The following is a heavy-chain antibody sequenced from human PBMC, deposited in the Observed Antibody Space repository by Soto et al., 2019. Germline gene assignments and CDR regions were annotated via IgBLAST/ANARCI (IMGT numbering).Heavy chain of an antibody. V-gene: IGHV2-5*02. CDR3: AHRGEYYFDY. Sequence: QITLKESGPTLVKPTQTLTLTCTFSGFSLSTSGVGVGWIRQRPGKALEWLALIYWDDDKRYSPSLQSRLNITHDTSKNQVVLTMTNMDPVDTATDYRAHRGEYYFDYWGQGTLVTVSS. D-gene: IGHD7-27*01. CDR2: IYWDDDK. J-gene: IGHJ4*02. CDR1: GFSLSTSGVG.